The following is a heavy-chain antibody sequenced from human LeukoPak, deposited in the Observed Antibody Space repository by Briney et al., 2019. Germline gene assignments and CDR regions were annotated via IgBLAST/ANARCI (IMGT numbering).Heavy chain of an antibody. D-gene: IGHD3-3*01. CDR3: ARTLWTIFGVVDY. V-gene: IGHV3-23*01. CDR2: ISGSGGST. Sequence: PGGSLRLSCAAPGFTFSSYAMSWVRQAPGKGLEWVSAISGSGGSTYYADSVKGRLTISRDNSKNTLYLQMNSLRAEDTAVYYCARTLWTIFGVVDYWGQGTLVTVSS. J-gene: IGHJ4*02. CDR1: GFTFSSYA.